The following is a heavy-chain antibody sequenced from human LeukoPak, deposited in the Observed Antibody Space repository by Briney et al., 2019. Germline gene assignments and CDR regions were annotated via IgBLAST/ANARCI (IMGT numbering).Heavy chain of an antibody. J-gene: IGHJ3*02. Sequence: GASVKVSCKASGYTFTSYYIHWMRQAPGQGLEWMGIINPSGGSTNYAQKLQGRVTMTTDTSTSTAYMELRSLRSDDTAVYYCARFHAFDIWGQGTMVTVSS. V-gene: IGHV1-46*01. CDR3: ARFHAFDI. CDR1: GYTFTSYY. CDR2: INPSGGST.